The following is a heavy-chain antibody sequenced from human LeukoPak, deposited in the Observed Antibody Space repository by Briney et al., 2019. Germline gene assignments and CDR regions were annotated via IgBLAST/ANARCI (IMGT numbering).Heavy chain of an antibody. Sequence: GGSLRLSCAASGFTFSSYAMSWVRQAPGKGVEWVSAISGSGGSTYYADSVKGRFTISRDNSKNTLYLQMNSLRAEDTAVYYCAKVYDIAARRSYFDYWGQGTLVTVSS. CDR3: AKVYDIAARRSYFDY. D-gene: IGHD6-6*01. J-gene: IGHJ4*02. CDR2: ISGSGGST. CDR1: GFTFSSYA. V-gene: IGHV3-23*01.